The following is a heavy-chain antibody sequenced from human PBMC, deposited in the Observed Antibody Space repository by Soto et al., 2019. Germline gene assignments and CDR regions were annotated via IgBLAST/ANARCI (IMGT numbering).Heavy chain of an antibody. Sequence: PGGALRLSCAASGFTFSSYVMHWVRQSPGKGLEWVAVIWYDGSNKYYADSVKGRFTISRDNSKNTLYLQMNSLRAEDTAVYYCAREIHFDWLFPTYYYYGMDVWGQGTTVTVSS. V-gene: IGHV3-33*01. CDR3: AREIHFDWLFPTYYYYGMDV. D-gene: IGHD3-9*01. J-gene: IGHJ6*02. CDR1: GFTFSSYV. CDR2: IWYDGSNK.